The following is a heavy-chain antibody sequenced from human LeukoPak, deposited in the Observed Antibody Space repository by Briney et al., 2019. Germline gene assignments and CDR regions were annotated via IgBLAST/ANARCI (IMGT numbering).Heavy chain of an antibody. CDR3: AREISRYSDY. CDR2: INASSGDT. Sequence: GASVKVSCKASGYTFTGYYMHWVREAPGQGLEWMGWINASSGDTKYAQKFQGRVTMTRDTSISTAYMELSRLRSVDTAMYYCAREISRYSDYWGQGTLVTVSS. D-gene: IGHD2-15*01. CDR1: GYTFTGYY. J-gene: IGHJ4*02. V-gene: IGHV1-2*02.